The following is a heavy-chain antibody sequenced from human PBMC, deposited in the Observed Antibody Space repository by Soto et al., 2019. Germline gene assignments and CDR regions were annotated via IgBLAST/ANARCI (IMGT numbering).Heavy chain of an antibody. CDR1: GGSISSSSYY. J-gene: IGHJ5*02. Sequence: PSETLSLTCTVSGGSISSSSYYWGWIRQPPGKGLEWIGSIYYSGSTYYNPSLKSRVTISVDTSKNQFSLKLSSVTAADTAVYYCARHAPAAMLGWFDPWGQGTLVTVSS. CDR2: IYYSGST. D-gene: IGHD2-2*01. V-gene: IGHV4-39*01. CDR3: ARHAPAAMLGWFDP.